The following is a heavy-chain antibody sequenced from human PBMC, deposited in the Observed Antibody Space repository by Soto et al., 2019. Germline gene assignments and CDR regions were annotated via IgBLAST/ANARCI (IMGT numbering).Heavy chain of an antibody. Sequence: EVQLLGSGGGLVQPGGSLRLSGVGSGFPFSTNWMNGVRQAPGKGLEWVANINPDGNVGTYVDSVRGRFTTSRDNAKNSLYLQMNSLRADDTAVYFCAGWGGHDYNYWGQGIMVTVSS. J-gene: IGHJ4*02. V-gene: IGHV3-7*03. CDR1: GFPFSTNW. CDR2: INPDGNVG. D-gene: IGHD4-4*01. CDR3: AGWGGHDYNY.